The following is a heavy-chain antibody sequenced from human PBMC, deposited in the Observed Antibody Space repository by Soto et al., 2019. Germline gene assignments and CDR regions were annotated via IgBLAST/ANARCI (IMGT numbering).Heavy chain of an antibody. V-gene: IGHV3-30*03. D-gene: IGHD2-2*01. CDR2: ISYDGSNK. CDR3: ASDSGYCSSTSCGVEY. J-gene: IGHJ4*02. Sequence: QVQLVESGGGVVQPGRSLRLSCAASGFTFSSYGMHWVRQAPGKGLEWVAVISYDGSNKYYADSVKGRFTISRDNSKNTLYLQQNSLRAEDTAVYYCASDSGYCSSTSCGVEYWGQGTLVTVSS. CDR1: GFTFSSYG.